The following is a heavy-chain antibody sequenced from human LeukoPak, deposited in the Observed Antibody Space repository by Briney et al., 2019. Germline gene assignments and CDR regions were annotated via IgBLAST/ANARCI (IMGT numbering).Heavy chain of an antibody. V-gene: IGHV4-34*01. J-gene: IGHJ4*02. Sequence: SETLSLTCAVCGGSFSGYYWSWIRQPPGKGLEWIGEINHSGSTNYNPSLKSRVTISVDTSKNQFSLKLSSVTAADTAVYYCARGPPIAACLDYWGQGTLVTVSS. CDR1: GGSFSGYY. CDR3: ARGPPIAACLDY. D-gene: IGHD6-6*01. CDR2: INHSGST.